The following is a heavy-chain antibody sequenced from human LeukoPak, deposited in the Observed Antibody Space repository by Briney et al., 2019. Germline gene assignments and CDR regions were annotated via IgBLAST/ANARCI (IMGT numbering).Heavy chain of an antibody. J-gene: IGHJ3*02. CDR3: ARPASSWRDAFDI. V-gene: IGHV4-59*02. D-gene: IGHD6-13*01. Sequence: SETLSLTCIVSGDSVSSYYWNWIRQPPGKGLEWIGYTHHSGNTLYNPSLKSRVTMSVDTSKNQFSLKLSSVTAADTAVYYCARPASSWRDAFDIWGQGTMVTVSS. CDR1: GDSVSSYY. CDR2: THHSGNT.